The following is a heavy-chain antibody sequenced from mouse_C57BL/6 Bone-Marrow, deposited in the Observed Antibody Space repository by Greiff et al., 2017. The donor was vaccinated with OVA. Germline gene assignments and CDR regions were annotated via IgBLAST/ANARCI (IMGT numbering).Heavy chain of an antibody. CDR3: LITTVVGAMDY. Sequence: VQLQQSGTVLARPGASVKMSCKTSGYTFTSYWMHWVKQRPGQGLEWIGAIYPGNSDTSYNQKFKGKAKLTAVTSASTAYMELSSLTNEDSAVYYCLITTVVGAMDYWGQGTSVTVSS. CDR1: GYTFTSYW. J-gene: IGHJ4*01. CDR2: IYPGNSDT. D-gene: IGHD1-1*01. V-gene: IGHV1-5*01.